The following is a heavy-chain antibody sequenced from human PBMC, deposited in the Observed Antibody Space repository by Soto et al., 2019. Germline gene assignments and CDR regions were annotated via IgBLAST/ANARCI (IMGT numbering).Heavy chain of an antibody. CDR3: ARDRLSDSSGWLIDY. V-gene: IGHV1-3*01. D-gene: IGHD6-19*01. CDR1: GYTFTSYA. Sequence: ASVKVSCKASGYTFTSYAMHWVRQAPGQRREWMGWINGGNGNTKYSQKFQGRVTITRDTSASTAYMELSSLRSEDTAVYYCARDRLSDSSGWLIDYWGQGTLVTVSS. CDR2: INGGNGNT. J-gene: IGHJ4*02.